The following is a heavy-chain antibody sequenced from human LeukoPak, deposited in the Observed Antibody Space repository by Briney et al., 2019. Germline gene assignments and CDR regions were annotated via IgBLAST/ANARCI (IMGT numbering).Heavy chain of an antibody. V-gene: IGHV3-66*01. CDR1: GFTLSDRY. D-gene: IGHD3-3*01. Sequence: PGGSLRLSCAASGFTLSDRYMDWVRQTPGKGLEWVSVIYSGGSTYYADSVKGRFTISRDNSKNTLYLQMNSLRAEDTAVYYCARDLLEWYFDYWGQGTLVTVSS. CDR2: IYSGGST. J-gene: IGHJ4*02. CDR3: ARDLLEWYFDY.